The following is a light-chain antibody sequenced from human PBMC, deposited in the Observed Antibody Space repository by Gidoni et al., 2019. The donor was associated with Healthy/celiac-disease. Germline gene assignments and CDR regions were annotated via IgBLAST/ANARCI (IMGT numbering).Light chain of an antibody. CDR3: GTWDSSLSAGV. V-gene: IGLV1-51*01. Sequence: QPVLPPPPSASAAPGQKVTISCSGSSSNIGNNYVSWYQQLPGTAPKLLIYDNNKRPSGIPDRFSGSKSGTSATLGITGLQTGDEADYYCGTWDSSLSAGVFGGGTKLTVL. CDR1: SSNIGNNY. CDR2: DNN. J-gene: IGLJ2*01.